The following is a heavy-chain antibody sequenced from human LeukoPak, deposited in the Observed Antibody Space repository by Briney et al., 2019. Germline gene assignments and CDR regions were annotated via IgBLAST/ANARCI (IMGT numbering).Heavy chain of an antibody. CDR3: ARGAQGYYYDYMDV. D-gene: IGHD2-15*01. J-gene: IGHJ6*03. CDR1: GFTFSSYW. V-gene: IGHV3-74*01. CDR2: INSDGSTT. Sequence: GGSLRLSRAASGFTFSSYWVHWVRQPPGKGLVWVSRINSDGSTTTYADSVKGRFTISRDNAQNTLYLQMNSLRAEDTAVYYCARGAQGYYYDYMDVWGKGTTVIVSS.